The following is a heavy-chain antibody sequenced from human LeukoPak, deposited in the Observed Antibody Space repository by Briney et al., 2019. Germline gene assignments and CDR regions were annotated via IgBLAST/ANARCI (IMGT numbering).Heavy chain of an antibody. CDR2: IYYSGST. Sequence: SETLSLTCTVSGGSISSYYWSWIRQPPGKGLEWIGYIYYSGSTNYNPSLKSRVTISVDTSKNQFSLKLSSVTAADTAVYYCARQLSLVGAPPRYFDFGGQGALVTVSP. CDR1: GGSISSYY. D-gene: IGHD1-26*01. CDR3: ARQLSLVGAPPRYFDF. J-gene: IGHJ4*02. V-gene: IGHV4-59*12.